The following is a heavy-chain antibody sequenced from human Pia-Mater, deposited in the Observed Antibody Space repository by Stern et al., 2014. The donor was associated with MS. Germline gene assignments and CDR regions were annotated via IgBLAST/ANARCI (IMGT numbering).Heavy chain of an antibody. CDR3: ASERYTYYDDQRPPGGFDP. CDR2: VAVFNGDV. Sequence: MQLVESGPEVKKPGTSVKVSCKASGITFSHSALQWLRQARGQRPEWIGWVAVFNGDVNYAPRFQERVTITRDMSTSTVYMELRSLKSEDTAIYYCASERYTYYDDQRPPGGFDPWGQGTLVTVSS. V-gene: IGHV1-58*01. D-gene: IGHD5-18*01. J-gene: IGHJ5*02. CDR1: GITFSHSA.